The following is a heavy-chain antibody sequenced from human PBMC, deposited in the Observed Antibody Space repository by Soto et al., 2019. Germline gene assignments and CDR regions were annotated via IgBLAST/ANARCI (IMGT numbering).Heavy chain of an antibody. Sequence: EVQLVESGGGLVKPGGSLRLSCAASGFTFSSYSMNWVRQAPGKGLEWVSSISSSSYIYYADSVKGRFTISRDNAKNSLYLQMNSLRAEDTAVYYCARGSGAIRDDYWGQGTLVTVSS. V-gene: IGHV3-21*01. CDR1: GFTFSSYS. D-gene: IGHD3-10*01. CDR2: ISSSSYI. CDR3: ARGSGAIRDDY. J-gene: IGHJ4*02.